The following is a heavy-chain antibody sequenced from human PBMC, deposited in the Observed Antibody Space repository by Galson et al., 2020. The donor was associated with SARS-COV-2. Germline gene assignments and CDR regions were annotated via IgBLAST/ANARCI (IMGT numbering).Heavy chain of an antibody. V-gene: IGHV3-74*01. CDR3: ASRGVVIRDSSFDN. CDR1: GFTFSRFD. J-gene: IGHJ4*02. D-gene: IGHD3-22*01. Sequence: GESLKISCVASGFTFSRFDMHWVRQAPGKGLVWVSRLNSDGISAFYADSVEGRFTISRDNAKNTLYLQMHSLRAEDTAVYYCASRGVVIRDSSFDNWGKGTMVTVSS. CDR2: LNSDGISA.